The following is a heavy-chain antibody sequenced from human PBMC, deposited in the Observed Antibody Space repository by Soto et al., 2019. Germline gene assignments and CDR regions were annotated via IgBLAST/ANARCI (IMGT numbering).Heavy chain of an antibody. V-gene: IGHV4-34*01. D-gene: IGHD3-10*01. Sequence: QVQLQQWGAGLLKPSETLSLTCAVYGGSFSGYYWSWIRQPPGKGLEWIGEINHSGSTNYNPSLKRRVTISVDTSTNQFSLKLSSVTAADTAVYYCARGRRGLWAWFGESDIAAGMDVWGQGTTVTVSS. J-gene: IGHJ6*02. CDR2: INHSGST. CDR1: GGSFSGYY. CDR3: ARGRRGLWAWFGESDIAAGMDV.